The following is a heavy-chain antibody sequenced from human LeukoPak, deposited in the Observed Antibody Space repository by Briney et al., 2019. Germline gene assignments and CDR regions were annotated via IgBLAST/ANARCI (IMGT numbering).Heavy chain of an antibody. Sequence: GGSLRLSCAASGFIFTDYWMHWVRQGPGKELVWVARISGDGRGTTYADSVKGRFTISRDNAKNSLYLQMNSLRAEDTAVYYCARATGGSGSYYLYFDYWGQGTLVTVSS. D-gene: IGHD3-10*01. CDR2: ISGDGRGT. CDR1: GFIFTDYW. V-gene: IGHV3-74*01. CDR3: ARATGGSGSYYLYFDY. J-gene: IGHJ4*02.